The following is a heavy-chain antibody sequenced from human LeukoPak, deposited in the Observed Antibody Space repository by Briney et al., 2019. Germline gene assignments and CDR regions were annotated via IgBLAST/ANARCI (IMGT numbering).Heavy chain of an antibody. J-gene: IGHJ4*02. CDR3: ARDHCSGGSCLGGH. CDR2: IIPIFGTA. V-gene: IGHV1-69*06. Sequence: AASVKVSCKASGGTFSSYAISWVRQAPGQGLEWMGGIIPIFGTANYAQKFQGRVTITADKSTSTAYMEMSSLRSEDTAVYYCARDHCSGGSCLGGHWGQGTLVTVSS. CDR1: GGTFSSYA. D-gene: IGHD2-15*01.